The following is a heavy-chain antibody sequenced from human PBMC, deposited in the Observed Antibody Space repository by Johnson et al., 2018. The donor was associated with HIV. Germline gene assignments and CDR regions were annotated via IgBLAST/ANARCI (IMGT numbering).Heavy chain of an antibody. CDR1: GFTFSSYG. D-gene: IGHD2-15*01. Sequence: VQLVESGGGVVQPGGSLRLSCAASGFTFSSYGMHWVRQAPGKGLEWVAFIRSDGSNKYYADSVKGRFTISRDNSKNTLYLQMNTLTAEYTAVYYCAKLQYCSSGSCYFDALDIWGQGTMVPVSS. CDR3: AKLQYCSSGSCYFDALDI. J-gene: IGHJ3*02. V-gene: IGHV3-30*02. CDR2: IRSDGSNK.